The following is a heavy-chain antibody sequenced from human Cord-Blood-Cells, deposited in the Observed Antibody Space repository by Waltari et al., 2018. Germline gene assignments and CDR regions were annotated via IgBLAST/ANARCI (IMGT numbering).Heavy chain of an antibody. V-gene: IGHV4-34*01. D-gene: IGHD6-13*01. Sequence: QVQLQQLGAGLLKPSETLSLTCAVYGGSFSGYYWSWIRQPPGKGLEWIGEINHSGSTNYNPSLKSRVTISVDTSKNQFSLKLSSVTAADTAVYYCASVGGGSSWLYNWFDPWGQGTLVTVSS. CDR3: ASVGGGSSWLYNWFDP. CDR1: GGSFSGYY. CDR2: INHSGST. J-gene: IGHJ5*02.